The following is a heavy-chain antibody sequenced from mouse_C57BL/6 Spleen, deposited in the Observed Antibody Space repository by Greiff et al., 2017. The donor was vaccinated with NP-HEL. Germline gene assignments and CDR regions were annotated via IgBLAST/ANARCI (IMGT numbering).Heavy chain of an antibody. J-gene: IGHJ3*01. CDR2: IRNKANGYTT. CDR3: ARSYSNGVFAY. V-gene: IGHV7-3*01. D-gene: IGHD2-5*01. CDR1: GFTFTDYY. Sequence: DVKLQESGGGLVQPGGSLSLSCAASGFTFTDYYMSWVRQPPGKALEWLGFIRNKANGYTTEYSASVKGRFTISRDNSQSILYLQMNALRAEDSATYYCARSYSNGVFAYWGQGTLVTVSA.